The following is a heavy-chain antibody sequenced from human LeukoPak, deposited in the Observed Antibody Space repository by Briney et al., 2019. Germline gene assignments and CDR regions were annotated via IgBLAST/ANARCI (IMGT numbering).Heavy chain of an antibody. J-gene: IGHJ4*02. CDR3: AKGFFPSYYYDSSGLYYFDY. V-gene: IGHV3-30-3*01. CDR1: GFTFSSYA. D-gene: IGHD3-22*01. Sequence: GGSLRLSCAASGFTFSSYAMHWVRQAPGKGLEWVAVISYDGSNKYYADSVKGRFTISRDNSKNTLYLQMNSLRAEDTAVYYCAKGFFPSYYYDSSGLYYFDYWGQGTLVTVSS. CDR2: ISYDGSNK.